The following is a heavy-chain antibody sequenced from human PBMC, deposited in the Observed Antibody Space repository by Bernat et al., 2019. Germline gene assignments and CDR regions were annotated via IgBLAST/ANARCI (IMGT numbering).Heavy chain of an antibody. CDR2: ISYDGSNK. CDR1: GFTFTNYA. CDR3: AKDLYYVVVTAIGDY. J-gene: IGHJ4*02. V-gene: IGHV3-30-3*01. D-gene: IGHD2-21*02. Sequence: QVQLVESGGGLVKPGGSLRLSCAASGFTFTNYAMHWVRQAPGKGLDWVAAISYDGSNKYYADSVKGRFTISRDNSKNTLYLQMNSLRAEDTAVYYCAKDLYYVVVTAIGDYWGQGTLVTVSS.